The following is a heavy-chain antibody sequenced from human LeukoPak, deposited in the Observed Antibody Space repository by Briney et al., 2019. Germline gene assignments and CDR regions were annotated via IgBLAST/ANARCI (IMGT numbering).Heavy chain of an antibody. CDR1: GFTFSSYN. V-gene: IGHV3-21*01. CDR3: ARDRIVGATIDY. D-gene: IGHD1-26*01. CDR2: ISNSGAYI. J-gene: IGHJ4*02. Sequence: GGSLRLSCAASGFTFSSYNMNWVRQAPGKGVEWVSSISNSGAYIYYADSMKGRFTISRDNAKNSLHLQMDSLKVEDTAVYYCARDRIVGATIDYWGQGTLVTVSS.